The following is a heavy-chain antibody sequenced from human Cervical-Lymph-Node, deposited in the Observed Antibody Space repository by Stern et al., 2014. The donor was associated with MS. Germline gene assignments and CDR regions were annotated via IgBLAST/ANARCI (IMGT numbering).Heavy chain of an antibody. J-gene: IGHJ4*02. D-gene: IGHD1-14*01. CDR3: ARQTTAWASDV. V-gene: IGHV5-51*01. Sequence: EVQLVESGAELIRPGESLKISCKGSGFTFSIYWIAWGRKMPGKGLELMWIIDPGASETRYSTSFQGQVTMSADKSPSTAYLQWSSLNASDTAMYFCARQTTAWASDVWGQGTLVTVSS. CDR1: GFTFSIYW. CDR2: IDPGASET.